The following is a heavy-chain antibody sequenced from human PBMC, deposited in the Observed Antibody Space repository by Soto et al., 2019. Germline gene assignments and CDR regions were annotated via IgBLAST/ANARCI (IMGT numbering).Heavy chain of an antibody. Sequence: QVQLQESGPGLVKPSETLSLTCTVSGGSISSYYWSWIRQPPGKGLECIGYIYYSGSTNYNPSLKSLVTISVDTSKNQFSLKRSSVTAADTAVYYCARRWGRVFDYWGQGTLVTVSS. CDR1: GGSISSYY. D-gene: IGHD1-26*01. CDR3: ARRWGRVFDY. CDR2: IYYSGST. J-gene: IGHJ4*02. V-gene: IGHV4-59*08.